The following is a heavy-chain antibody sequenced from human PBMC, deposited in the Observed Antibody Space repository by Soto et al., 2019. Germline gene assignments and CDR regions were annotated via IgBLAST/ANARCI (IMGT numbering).Heavy chain of an antibody. Sequence: SETLSLTCTVSGGSISSGTYSWTWIRRPPGKGLEWIGYIYYSGSTNYNPSLKSRVTISVDTSKNQFSLKLSSVTAADTAVYYCARRYGGNLDYWGQGTLVTVSS. D-gene: IGHD1-26*01. CDR1: GGSISSGTYS. V-gene: IGHV4-61*01. CDR3: ARRYGGNLDY. CDR2: IYYSGST. J-gene: IGHJ4*02.